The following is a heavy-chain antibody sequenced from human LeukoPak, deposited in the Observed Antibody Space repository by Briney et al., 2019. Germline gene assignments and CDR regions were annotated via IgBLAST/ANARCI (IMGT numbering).Heavy chain of an antibody. V-gene: IGHV3-21*01. CDR2: ISSSSSYI. D-gene: IGHD4/OR15-4a*01. Sequence: GGSLRLSCAASGFTFSSYSMNWVRQAPGKGLEWVSSISSSSSYIYYADSVKGRFTISRDNAKNSLYLQRNSLRAEDTAVYYCARAAVRTNAFDIWGQGTMVTLSS. CDR3: ARAAVRTNAFDI. CDR1: GFTFSSYS. J-gene: IGHJ3*02.